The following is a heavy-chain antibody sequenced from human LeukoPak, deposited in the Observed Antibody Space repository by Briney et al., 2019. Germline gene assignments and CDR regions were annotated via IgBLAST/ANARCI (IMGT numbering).Heavy chain of an antibody. Sequence: GGSLRLSCAASGFTFSSYWMHWVRQAPGKGLVWVSRINSDGSSTNYADSVKGRFTISRDNAKNTLYLQMNSLRAEDTAVYYCARVRGSQTEGYYFDYWGQGTLVTVSS. CDR2: INSDGSST. V-gene: IGHV3-74*01. CDR3: ARVRGSQTEGYYFDY. J-gene: IGHJ4*02. D-gene: IGHD1-26*01. CDR1: GFTFSSYW.